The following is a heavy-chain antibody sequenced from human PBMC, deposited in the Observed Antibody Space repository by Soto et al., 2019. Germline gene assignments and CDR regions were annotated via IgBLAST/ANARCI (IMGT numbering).Heavy chain of an antibody. J-gene: IGHJ4*02. Sequence: SETLSLTCTVSGGSISSSSYYWGWIRQPPGKGLEWIGSIYYSGNTYYNPSLKSRVTISVDTAKNQFSLNLRSVTAADTAVYYCARDTSGLIRSDYWGQGSLVTVSS. CDR1: GGSISSSSYY. CDR3: ARDTSGLIRSDY. V-gene: IGHV4-39*07. D-gene: IGHD2-8*01. CDR2: IYYSGNT.